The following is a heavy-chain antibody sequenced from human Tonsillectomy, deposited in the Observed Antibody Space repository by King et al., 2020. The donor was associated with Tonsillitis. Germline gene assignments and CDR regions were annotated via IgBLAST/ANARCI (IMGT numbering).Heavy chain of an antibody. CDR3: ARDQDTRPKYYYYYYMDV. J-gene: IGHJ6*03. D-gene: IGHD5-18*01. Sequence: VQLVESGGGVVQPGRSLRLSCAASRFTFSSYSMHWVRQAPGKGLEWVAVISYDGSNKYYAESVKGRFTISRDNSKNTLYLQMNSLRGEDTAVYYCARDQDTRPKYYYYYYMDVWGKGTTVTVSS. CDR1: RFTFSSYS. CDR2: ISYDGSNK. V-gene: IGHV3-30-3*01.